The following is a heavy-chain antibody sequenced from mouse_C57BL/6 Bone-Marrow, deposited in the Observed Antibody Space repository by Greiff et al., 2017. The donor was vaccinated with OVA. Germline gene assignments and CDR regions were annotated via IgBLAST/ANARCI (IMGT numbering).Heavy chain of an antibody. J-gene: IGHJ3*01. V-gene: IGHV14-4*01. CDR1: GFNIKDDY. D-gene: IGHD2-3*01. Sequence: EVQLQQSGAELVRPGASVKLSCTASGFNIKDDYMHWVKQRPEQGLEWIGWIDPENGDTESASKFQGKATITADTSSNTAYLQLSSLTSEDTAVYYCTTYDGYTWFAYWGQGTLVTVSA. CDR2: IDPENGDT. CDR3: TTYDGYTWFAY.